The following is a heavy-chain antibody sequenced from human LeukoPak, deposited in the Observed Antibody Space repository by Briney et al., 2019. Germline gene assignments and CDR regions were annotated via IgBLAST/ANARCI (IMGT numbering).Heavy chain of an antibody. CDR1: GGSFSGYY. Sequence: SETLSLTCAVYGGSFSGYYWSWIRQPPGKGLEWIGEINHSGSTNYNPSLKSRVTISVDTSKNQFSLKLSSVTAADTAVYYCARSRGLSDSHWGQGTLVTVSS. CDR3: ARSRGLSDSH. D-gene: IGHD2/OR15-2a*01. J-gene: IGHJ4*02. CDR2: INHSGST. V-gene: IGHV4-34*01.